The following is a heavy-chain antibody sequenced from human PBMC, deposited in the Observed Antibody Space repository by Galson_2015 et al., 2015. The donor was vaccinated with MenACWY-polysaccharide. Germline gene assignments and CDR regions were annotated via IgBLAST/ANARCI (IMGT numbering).Heavy chain of an antibody. D-gene: IGHD3-22*01. V-gene: IGHV4-59*01. CDR1: GASITNSY. J-gene: IGHJ4*02. CDR2: LYNNGKS. CDR3: ARHFSYEGSGFYYFADY. Sequence: TLSLTCSVSGASITNSYWSWLRQPPGKGLEWIGYLYNNGKSHYNPSLKDRVSITVDTSKNQFSLKLKSVTAADTAMYYCARHFSYEGSGFYYFADYWGQGTLVAVSS.